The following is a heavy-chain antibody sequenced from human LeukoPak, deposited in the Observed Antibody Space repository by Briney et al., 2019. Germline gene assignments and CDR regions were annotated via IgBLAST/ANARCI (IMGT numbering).Heavy chain of an antibody. Sequence: GGSLRLSCAASEFTFSSFAMTWVRQASGKGLEWVSSITGSGDITYYADSVKGRFTISRDNSNKMSFLQMNSLRGEDTAVYYCAKGSDSDSSGWPEGHYYYMDVWGKGTTVTVSS. D-gene: IGHD6-19*01. V-gene: IGHV3-23*01. CDR2: ITGSGDIT. CDR1: EFTFSSFA. J-gene: IGHJ6*03. CDR3: AKGSDSDSSGWPEGHYYYMDV.